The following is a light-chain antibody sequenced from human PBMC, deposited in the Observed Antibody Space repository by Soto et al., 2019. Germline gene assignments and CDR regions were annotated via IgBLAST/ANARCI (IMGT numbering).Light chain of an antibody. Sequence: EIVLTQSPGTLSVSPGERATLSCRASQSISSNYLAWYQQKPGQAPRILIYGASSRATGIPDRFSGSGSGTDFTLTISRLEPEDFAVYYCQQRSNWPPTWTFGQGTKVEIK. CDR3: QQRSNWPPTWT. CDR1: QSISSNY. V-gene: IGKV3D-20*02. CDR2: GAS. J-gene: IGKJ1*01.